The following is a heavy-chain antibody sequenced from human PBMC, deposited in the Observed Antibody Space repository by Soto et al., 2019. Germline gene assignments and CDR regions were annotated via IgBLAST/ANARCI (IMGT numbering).Heavy chain of an antibody. V-gene: IGHV4-30-2*01. J-gene: IGHJ4*02. CDR3: ATNYFDGSGCESSTFDY. D-gene: IGHD3-22*01. CDR2: IYHSGRT. Sequence: QLQLQESGSGLLKPSQTLSLTCAMSGGSISSGGYSWSWIRQPPGKGLEWMGYIYHSGRTYYNPSLKSRVTMSVDRSKNQLSLKLSSVTAADTAVYYCATNYFDGSGCESSTFDYWGQGTLVTISS. CDR1: GGSISSGGYS.